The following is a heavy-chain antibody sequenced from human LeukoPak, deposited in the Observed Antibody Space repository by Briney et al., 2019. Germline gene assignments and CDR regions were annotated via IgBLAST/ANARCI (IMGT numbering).Heavy chain of an antibody. CDR3: ARTAARRFDY. Sequence: ASVKVSCKASGYTFTSYYMHWVRQAPGQGLEWMGIINPTGGSTTYAQKFQGRVTMTRDTSTSTVYMELSSLRSDDTAVYYCARTAARRFDYWGQGTLVTVSS. V-gene: IGHV1-46*01. J-gene: IGHJ4*02. CDR2: INPTGGST. CDR1: GYTFTSYY. D-gene: IGHD6-6*01.